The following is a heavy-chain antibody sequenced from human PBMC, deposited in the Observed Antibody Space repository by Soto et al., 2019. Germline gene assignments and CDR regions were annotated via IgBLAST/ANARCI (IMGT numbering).Heavy chain of an antibody. J-gene: IGHJ3*02. Sequence: EVQLVESGGGLVQPGGSLRLSCAASGFTFSTYAMHWVRQAPGKGLEYVSAISANGGSTYYANSVNGRFIISRDYSKNTLYIQMGSLRADDMAVYYCAGGGYCSGGSCYLGAFEIWGQGTMVTVSS. D-gene: IGHD2-15*01. V-gene: IGHV3-64*01. CDR1: GFTFSTYA. CDR2: ISANGGST. CDR3: AGGGYCSGGSCYLGAFEI.